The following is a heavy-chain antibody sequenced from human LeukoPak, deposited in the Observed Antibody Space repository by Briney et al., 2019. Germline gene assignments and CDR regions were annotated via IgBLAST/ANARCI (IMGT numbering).Heavy chain of an antibody. CDR3: ARDRLGDYDHSGYYDK. V-gene: IGHV3-11*01. Sequence: GGSPRLSCAASGFTFSDYYMSWIRQAPGKGLEWVSYICDSGRTIYYADSVKGRLTISRDNAKNSVYLQMNNLRAEDTAVYYCARDRLGDYDHSGYYDKWGQGTPVTVSS. CDR2: ICDSGRTI. D-gene: IGHD3-22*01. J-gene: IGHJ4*02. CDR1: GFTFSDYY.